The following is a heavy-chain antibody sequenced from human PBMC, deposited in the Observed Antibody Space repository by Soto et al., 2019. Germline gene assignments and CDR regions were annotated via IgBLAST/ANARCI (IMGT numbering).Heavy chain of an antibody. Sequence: QVQLQESGPGLVKPSGTLSLTCAVSGGSISTSNWWSWVRQPPGKGLEWIGEVYRTGSTNYNPSLESRLTISVDKSKNQFSMKLPSVTAADTAVYYCAGARATIAAAAIFDCWGQGTLVTVSS. V-gene: IGHV4-4*02. CDR3: AGARATIAAAAIFDC. D-gene: IGHD6-13*01. J-gene: IGHJ4*02. CDR1: GGSISTSNW. CDR2: VYRTGST.